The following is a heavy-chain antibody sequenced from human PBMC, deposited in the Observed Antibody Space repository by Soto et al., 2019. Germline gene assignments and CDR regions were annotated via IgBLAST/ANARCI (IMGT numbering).Heavy chain of an antibody. V-gene: IGHV3-11*06. CDR2: IVSSSAYT. Sequence: GGSLRLSCAASGFTFSDYYMSWIRQAPGKGLEWVSYIVSSSAYTNYADSVKGRFTISRDNAKNSLYLEMNSLRAEDTAVYYCARLRASSWYMGGYLDYWGQGTLVTVSS. CDR1: GFTFSDYY. CDR3: ARLRASSWYMGGYLDY. D-gene: IGHD6-13*01. J-gene: IGHJ4*02.